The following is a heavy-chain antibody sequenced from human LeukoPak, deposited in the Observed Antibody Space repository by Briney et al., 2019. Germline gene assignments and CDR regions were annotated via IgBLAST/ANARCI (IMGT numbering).Heavy chain of an antibody. CDR1: AFHFSTHG. CDR3: VRDLDWGAFDV. J-gene: IGHJ3*01. D-gene: IGHD3/OR15-3a*01. V-gene: IGHV3-23*01. CDR2: VSPSGDIT. Sequence: PGGSLRLSCAASAFHFSTHGMNSVRQAPGKGLEWVSGVSPSGDITYYADSVMGRFTISRDNRKSTVSLQMNSLRAEDTALYYCVRDLDWGAFDVWGQGTMVTVSS.